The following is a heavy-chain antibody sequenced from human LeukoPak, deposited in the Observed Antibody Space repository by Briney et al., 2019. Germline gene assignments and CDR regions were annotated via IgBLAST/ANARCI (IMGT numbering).Heavy chain of an antibody. J-gene: IGHJ4*02. Sequence: GGSLRLSCAASGVTSSGYDMSWVRQATGRGLEWVAYFSGRVGTIFCGDSVKGRFTMSRDNAKSSLYLQMNSLRAEDTAVYYCARAVDHHHFDYSGFDYWGQGTLVTVTS. D-gene: IGHD1-26*01. CDR1: GVTSSGYD. CDR3: ARAVDHHHFDYSGFDY. CDR2: FSGRVGTI. V-gene: IGHV3-48*03.